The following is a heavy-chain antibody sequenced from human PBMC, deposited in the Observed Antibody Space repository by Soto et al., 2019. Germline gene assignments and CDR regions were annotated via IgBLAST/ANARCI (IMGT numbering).Heavy chain of an antibody. CDR2: ISGTSPST. D-gene: IGHD3-3*01. J-gene: IGHJ4*02. CDR1: GFTFSAYA. CDR3: AIRILGVEY. V-gene: IGHV3-23*01. Sequence: PGGSLRLSCAASGFTFSAYAMSWVRQDPGKGLEWVSAISGTSPSTYYADSVQGRFTISRDSSRKTLFLQMNTLRAEDTAEYFCAIRILGVEYWGQGTQVTVSS.